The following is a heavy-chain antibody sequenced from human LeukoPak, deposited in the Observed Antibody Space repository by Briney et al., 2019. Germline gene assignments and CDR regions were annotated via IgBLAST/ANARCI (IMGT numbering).Heavy chain of an antibody. CDR2: IFYSGST. CDR1: GGSISSESYY. D-gene: IGHD4-17*01. J-gene: IGHJ4*02. Sequence: SETLSLTCTVSGGSISSESYYWGWIRQPPGKGLEWIGTIFYSGSTYYNPSLKSRVTISVDTSKTQFSLKLSSVTAADTAVYYCARVHYGADPRFDYWGQGTLVTVSS. V-gene: IGHV4-39*01. CDR3: ARVHYGADPRFDY.